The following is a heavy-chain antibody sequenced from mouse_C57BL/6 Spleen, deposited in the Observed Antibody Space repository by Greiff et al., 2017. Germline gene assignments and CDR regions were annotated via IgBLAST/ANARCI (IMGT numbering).Heavy chain of an antibody. CDR1: GFTFSSYA. V-gene: IGHV5-4*01. CDR2: ISDGGSYT. J-gene: IGHJ2*01. CDR3: ARDRTTVDYFDY. D-gene: IGHD1-1*01. Sequence: EVKLMESGGGLVKPGGSLKLSCAASGFTFSSYAMSWVRQTPEKRLEWVATISDGGSYTYYPDNVKGRFTISRDNAKNNLYLQMSHLKSEDTAMYYCARDRTTVDYFDYWGQGTTLTVSS.